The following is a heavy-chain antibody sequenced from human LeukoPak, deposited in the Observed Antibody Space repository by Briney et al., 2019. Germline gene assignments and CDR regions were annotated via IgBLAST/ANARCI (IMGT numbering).Heavy chain of an antibody. V-gene: IGHV4-59*08. CDR3: ARRSGRNYYGMDV. CDR1: GGSISSYY. D-gene: IGHD2-15*01. Sequence: PSETLSPTCTVSGGSISSYYWSWIRQPPGKGLEWIGYIYYSGSTNYNPSLKSRVTISVDTSKNQFSLKLSSVTAADTAVYYCARRSGRNYYGMDVWGQGTTVTVSS. J-gene: IGHJ6*02. CDR2: IYYSGST.